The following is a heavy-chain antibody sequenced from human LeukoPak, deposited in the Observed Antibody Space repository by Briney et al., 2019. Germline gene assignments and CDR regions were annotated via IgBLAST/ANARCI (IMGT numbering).Heavy chain of an antibody. CDR3: AKATVYKYGSGAFDY. D-gene: IGHD2-15*01. CDR2: ISGRADIT. V-gene: IGHV3-23*01. CDR1: GFTFSSYG. Sequence: GGSLRLSCAASGFTFSSYGMNWVRQAPGKGLEWVASISGRADITFYADAVKGRFTVSRDNSKNSLFLHMNSLKVEDTAIYYCAKATVYKYGSGAFDYRGLGSLVTVSS. J-gene: IGHJ4*02.